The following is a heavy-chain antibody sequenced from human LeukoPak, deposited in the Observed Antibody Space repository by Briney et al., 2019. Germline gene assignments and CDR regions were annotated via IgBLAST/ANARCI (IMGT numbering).Heavy chain of an antibody. J-gene: IGHJ4*02. CDR3: ARGNVATISY. Sequence: SETLSLTCTVSGGSISNYYWSWIRQSPGKGLEWIGYVSYSGGTNYNPSLKSRVTISVDKSKNQFSLKLTSVTGADTAVYYCARGNVATISYWGQGTLVTVSS. CDR1: GGSISNYY. V-gene: IGHV4-59*01. D-gene: IGHD5-12*01. CDR2: VSYSGGT.